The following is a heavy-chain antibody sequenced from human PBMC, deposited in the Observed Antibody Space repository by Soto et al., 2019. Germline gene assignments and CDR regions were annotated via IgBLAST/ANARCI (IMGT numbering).Heavy chain of an antibody. J-gene: IGHJ4*02. D-gene: IGHD4-4*01. Sequence: QITLKESGPTLVKPTQTLTLTCTFSGFSLNTSGVGVGWISQPPGKALEWLALIYWSDEKRYSPSLQTRLTIAKDTSRNQVVLTLTNMAPVDTATYLCARSPSYSNYVDFWGQGTLVTVSS. V-gene: IGHV2-5*01. CDR2: IYWSDEK. CDR1: GFSLNTSGVG. CDR3: ARSPSYSNYVDF.